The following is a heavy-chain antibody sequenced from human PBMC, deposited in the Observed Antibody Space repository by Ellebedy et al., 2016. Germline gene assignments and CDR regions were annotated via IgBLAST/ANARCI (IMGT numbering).Heavy chain of an antibody. V-gene: IGHV1-24*01. Sequence: ASVKVSCKVSGYTLTELSMHWVRQAPGKGLEWMGGFDPEDGETIYAQKFQGRVTMTEDTSTATAYMELSSLRSEDTAVYYCATFDLGKRGYSGYSEGFDYWGQGTLVTVSS. CDR2: FDPEDGET. CDR1: GYTLTELS. CDR3: ATFDLGKRGYSGYSEGFDY. J-gene: IGHJ4*02. D-gene: IGHD5-12*01.